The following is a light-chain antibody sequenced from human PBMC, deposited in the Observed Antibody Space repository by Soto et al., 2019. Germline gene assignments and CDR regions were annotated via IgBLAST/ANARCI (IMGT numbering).Light chain of an antibody. CDR1: PSVSRY. CDR2: EAS. Sequence: EIWLTQSPATLSLSPGERATLSCWASPSVSRYLDWYQQKHGQAPRLLIYEASSRATGIPTRISGSGYGTELTITISSMQSEDFEVYYCQQYNSWPLTFGGGTKVDIK. CDR3: QQYNSWPLT. V-gene: IGKV3D-15*01. J-gene: IGKJ4*01.